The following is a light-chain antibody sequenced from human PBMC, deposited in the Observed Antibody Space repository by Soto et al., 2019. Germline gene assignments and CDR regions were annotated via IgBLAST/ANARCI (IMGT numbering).Light chain of an antibody. V-gene: IGKV3-20*01. CDR3: QQYGSAPLT. J-gene: IGKJ2*01. CDR2: GAS. CDR1: QSVSSSF. Sequence: EIVLTQSPGTLSLSPGERATLSCRASQSVSSSFLAWYQQKPGQAPRLLIYGASSRATGIPDRFSGSGSGTDFTLTISRLEPEYFAVYYCQQYGSAPLTFGQGTKLGIK.